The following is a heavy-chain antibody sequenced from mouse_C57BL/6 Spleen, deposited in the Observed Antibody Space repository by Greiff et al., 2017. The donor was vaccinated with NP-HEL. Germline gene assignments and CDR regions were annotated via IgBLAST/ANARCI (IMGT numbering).Heavy chain of an antibody. V-gene: IGHV1-69*01. Sequence: QVQLQQPGAELVMPGASVKLSCKASGYTFTSYWMHWVKQRPGQGLEWIGEIDPSDSYTNYNQKFKGKSTLTVDKSSSTAYMQLSSLTSEDSAVYYCARGLLHRYYAMDYWGQGTSVTVSS. J-gene: IGHJ4*01. CDR2: IDPSDSYT. CDR1: GYTFTSYW. CDR3: ARGLLHRYYAMDY. D-gene: IGHD2-3*01.